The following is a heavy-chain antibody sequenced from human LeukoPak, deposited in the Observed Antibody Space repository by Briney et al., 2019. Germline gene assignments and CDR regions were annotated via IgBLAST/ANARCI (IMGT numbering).Heavy chain of an antibody. CDR3: STDRD. V-gene: IGHV3-15*05. J-gene: IGHJ4*02. CDR2: IKGKPDGGTA. D-gene: IGHD5-24*01. CDR1: GLTFANAR. Sequence: GGSLRLSCAASGLTFANARMNWVRQAPGKGLEWVGRIKGKPDGGTADYAASVMARFIISRDDSKNTVYLQMNSLREEDSGLYFCSTDRDWGQGTLVAVSA.